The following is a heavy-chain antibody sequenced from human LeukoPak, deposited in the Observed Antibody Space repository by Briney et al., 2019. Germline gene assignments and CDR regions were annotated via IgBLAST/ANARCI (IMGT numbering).Heavy chain of an antibody. V-gene: IGHV3-23*01. J-gene: IGHJ5*02. Sequence: AGGSLRLSCAASGFTFSSSAMSWVRQAPGKGLEWVSGITGGAIRTYYADSVKGRFTISRDNSKNTLYLQMNSLRAEDTAVYYCARDISPRYGSNGDANWFDPWGQGTLVTVSS. CDR1: GFTFSSSA. CDR2: ITGGAIRT. CDR3: ARDISPRYGSNGDANWFDP. D-gene: IGHD4-17*01.